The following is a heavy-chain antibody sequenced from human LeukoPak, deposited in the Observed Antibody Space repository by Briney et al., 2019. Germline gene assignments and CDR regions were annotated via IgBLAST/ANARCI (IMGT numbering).Heavy chain of an antibody. J-gene: IGHJ4*02. CDR3: ASQLPYSSGLFDY. D-gene: IGHD6-19*01. CDR1: GYTFTGYY. Sequence: ASVKVSCRASGYTFTGYYMHWVRQAPGQGLEWMGWINPNSGGTNYAQKFQGRVTMTRDTSISTAYMELSRLRSDDTAVYYCASQLPYSSGLFDYWGQGTLATVSS. CDR2: INPNSGGT. V-gene: IGHV1-2*02.